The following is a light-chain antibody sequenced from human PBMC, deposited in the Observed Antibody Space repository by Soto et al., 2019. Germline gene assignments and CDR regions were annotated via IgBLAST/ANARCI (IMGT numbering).Light chain of an antibody. Sequence: EIVLTQSPATLSLSPGERATLSCRASQSFIIYLAWYQQKPGQAPRLLIYDASNRATGIPARFSGSGSGTDFTLTISSLEPEDFAVYYCQQYGSSPRTFGQGTKVDI. CDR1: QSFIIY. CDR2: DAS. CDR3: QQYGSSPRT. J-gene: IGKJ1*01. V-gene: IGKV3-11*01.